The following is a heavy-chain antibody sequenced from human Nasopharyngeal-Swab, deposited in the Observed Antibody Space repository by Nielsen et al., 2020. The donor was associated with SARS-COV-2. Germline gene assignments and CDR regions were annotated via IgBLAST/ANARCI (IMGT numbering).Heavy chain of an antibody. CDR3: ASGVGSSSI. CDR1: GFTFSSSW. J-gene: IGHJ4*02. CDR2: IKEDGSET. V-gene: IGHV3-7*01. D-gene: IGHD6-6*01. Sequence: GGSLRLSCAASGFTFSSSWMSWVRQAPGKGPEWVANIKEDGSETYYVDSVKGRFTISRDNAKNALYLQINSLRAEDTAVYYCASGVGSSSIWGQGTLVTVSS.